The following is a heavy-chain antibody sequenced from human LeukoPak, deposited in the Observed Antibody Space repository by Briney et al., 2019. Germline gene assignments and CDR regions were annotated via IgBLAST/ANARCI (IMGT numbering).Heavy chain of an antibody. Sequence: SETLSLTCAVYGVSFSGYYWSWLRQPPGKGLEWIGEINHSGSTNYNPSLKSRVTISVDTSKSQFSLKLSSVTAADTAVYYCARGSWIQLWSFDYWGQGTLVTVSS. V-gene: IGHV4-34*01. CDR3: ARGSWIQLWSFDY. CDR2: INHSGST. J-gene: IGHJ4*02. D-gene: IGHD5-18*01. CDR1: GVSFSGYY.